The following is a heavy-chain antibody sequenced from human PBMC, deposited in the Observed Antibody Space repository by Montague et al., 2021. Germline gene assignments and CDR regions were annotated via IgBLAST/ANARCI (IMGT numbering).Heavy chain of an antibody. V-gene: IGHV4-34*01. Sequence: SETLSLTCGVYGGSLSEYYWTWIRQSPEKGLEWIGEVRHIGSTNYNPSLKSRVTMSVDKSKNQFSLKLRSVTAADTAVYYCASDRGPFDYWGQGTVVTVFS. CDR1: GGSLSEYY. CDR2: VRHIGST. D-gene: IGHD3-10*01. CDR3: ASDRGPFDY. J-gene: IGHJ4*02.